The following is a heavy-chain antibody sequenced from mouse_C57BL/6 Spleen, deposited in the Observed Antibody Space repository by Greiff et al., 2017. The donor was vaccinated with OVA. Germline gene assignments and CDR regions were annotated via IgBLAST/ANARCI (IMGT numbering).Heavy chain of an antibody. J-gene: IGHJ3*01. D-gene: IGHD1-1*01. CDR2: IRNKANGYTT. Sequence: EVQLVESGGGLVQPGGSLSLSCAASGFTFTDYYMSWVRQPPGKALEWLGFIRNKANGYTTEYSASVKGRFTISRDNSQIILYLQMNALRAEDSATDYGARWYYGSSPWFAYWGQGTLVTVSA. V-gene: IGHV7-3*01. CDR1: GFTFTDYY. CDR3: ARWYYGSSPWFAY.